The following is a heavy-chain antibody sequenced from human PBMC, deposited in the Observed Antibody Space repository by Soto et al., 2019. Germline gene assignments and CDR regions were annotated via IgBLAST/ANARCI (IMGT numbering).Heavy chain of an antibody. Sequence: GGALRLSCAASGFTFSSYWMHWVRQAPGKGLVWVSRINSDGSSTDSADSVKGRFTISRDNAKSTLYLQMNSLRAEDTAVYYCAKKIGGWHAFDIWGQGTMVTVSS. D-gene: IGHD6-19*01. CDR3: AKKIGGWHAFDI. J-gene: IGHJ3*02. CDR2: INSDGSST. CDR1: GFTFSSYW. V-gene: IGHV3-74*01.